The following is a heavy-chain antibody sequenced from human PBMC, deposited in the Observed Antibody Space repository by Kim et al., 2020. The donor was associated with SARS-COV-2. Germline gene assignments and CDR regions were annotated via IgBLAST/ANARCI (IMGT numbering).Heavy chain of an antibody. CDR2: IKSKTDGGTT. CDR1: GFTFSNAW. V-gene: IGHV3-15*01. J-gene: IGHJ6*02. D-gene: IGHD2-15*01. Sequence: GGSLRLSCAASGFTFSNAWMSWVRQAPGKGLEWVGRIKSKTDGGTTDYAAPVKGRFTISRDDSKNTLYLQMNSLKIEDTAVYYCTTDVGVVAATRTHFYYGMDVWGQGTAVTVSS. CDR3: TTDVGVVAATRTHFYYGMDV.